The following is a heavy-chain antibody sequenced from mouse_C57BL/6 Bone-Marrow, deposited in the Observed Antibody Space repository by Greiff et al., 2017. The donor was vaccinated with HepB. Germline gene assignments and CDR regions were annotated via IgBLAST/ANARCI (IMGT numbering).Heavy chain of an antibody. V-gene: IGHV1-55*01. CDR1: GYTFTSYW. CDR3: ARGGIYYGSFDY. Sequence: VQLQQPGAELVKPGASVKMSCKASGYTFTSYWITWVKQRPGQGLEWIGDIYPGSGSTNYNEKFKSKATLTVDTSSSTAYMQLSSLTSEDSAVYYCARGGIYYGSFDYWGPGTTLTVSS. D-gene: IGHD1-1*01. CDR2: IYPGSGST. J-gene: IGHJ2*01.